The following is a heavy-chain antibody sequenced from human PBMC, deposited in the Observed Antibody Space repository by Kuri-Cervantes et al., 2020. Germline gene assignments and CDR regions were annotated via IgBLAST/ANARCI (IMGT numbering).Heavy chain of an antibody. Sequence: GESLKISCAASGFTFSSYAMSWVRQAPGKGLEWVSAISGSGGSTYYADSVKGRFTISRDNSKNTLYLQMNSLRAEDTAVYYCAKGPGSGSFDYWGQGTLVNVYS. CDR1: GFTFSSYA. J-gene: IGHJ4*02. V-gene: IGHV3-23*01. CDR3: AKGPGSGSFDY. CDR2: ISGSGGST. D-gene: IGHD3-10*01.